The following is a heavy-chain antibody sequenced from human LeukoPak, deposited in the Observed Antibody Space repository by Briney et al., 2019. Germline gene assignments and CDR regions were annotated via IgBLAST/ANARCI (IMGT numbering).Heavy chain of an antibody. CDR3: ARDPGATTGY. D-gene: IGHD1-26*01. V-gene: IGHV3-21*01. J-gene: IGHJ4*02. Sequence: GGSLRLSCAASGFTFSSYSMNWVRQAPGKGLEWVSSISSSSSYTYYADSVKGRFTISRDNAKNSLYLQMNSLRAEDTAVYYCARDPGATTGYWGQGTLVTVSS. CDR2: ISSSSSYT. CDR1: GFTFSSYS.